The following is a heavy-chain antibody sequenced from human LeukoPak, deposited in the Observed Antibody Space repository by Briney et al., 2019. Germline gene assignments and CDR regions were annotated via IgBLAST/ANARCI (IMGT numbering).Heavy chain of an antibody. CDR2: ISCDGGTT. CDR3: AKDTEYSDSSGLIDY. V-gene: IGHV3-43D*03. CDR1: GFTFDDYA. Sequence: PGGSLRLSCAASGFTFDDYAMHWVRQAPGKGLEWISLISCDGGTTYYAYSVNGRFTISRNNSRNSLYFQMNSLRVDDTALYYCAKDTEYSDSSGLIDYWGQGTLVTVSS. J-gene: IGHJ4*02. D-gene: IGHD6-6*01.